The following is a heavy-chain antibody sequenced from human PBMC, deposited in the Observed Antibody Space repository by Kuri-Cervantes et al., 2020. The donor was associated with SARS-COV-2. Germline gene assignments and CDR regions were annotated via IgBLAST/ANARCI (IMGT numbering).Heavy chain of an antibody. V-gene: IGHV4-39*06. CDR3: ARGRIRPFDY. CDR1: GGSISSSSYY. J-gene: IGHJ4*02. CDR2: IYYSGST. Sequence: GSLRLSCTVSGGSISSSSYYWGWIRQPPGKGLEWIGSIYYSGSTYYNPSLKSRVTISVDTSMTQFPLKLSSVTAADTAVYYCARGRIRPFDYWGQGTLVTVSS.